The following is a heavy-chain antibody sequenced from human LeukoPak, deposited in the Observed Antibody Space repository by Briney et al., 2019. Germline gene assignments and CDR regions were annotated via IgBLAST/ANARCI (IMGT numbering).Heavy chain of an antibody. CDR1: GFTFSNYA. J-gene: IGHJ4*02. D-gene: IGHD3-9*01. Sequence: GASLRLSCAAPGFTFSNYAMSWVRQAPGKGLEWVSAITGSGGNTYYADSVKGRCTISRDNSKNTVFLQMNSLRAEDTAVYYCAKWGDYDVLTGYYVSDYWGQGTLVTVSS. V-gene: IGHV3-23*01. CDR3: AKWGDYDVLTGYYVSDY. CDR2: ITGSGGNT.